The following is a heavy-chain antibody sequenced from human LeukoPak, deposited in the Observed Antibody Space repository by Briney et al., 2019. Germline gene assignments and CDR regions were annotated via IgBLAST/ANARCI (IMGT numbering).Heavy chain of an antibody. CDR1: GFTFRSYG. CDR2: ISYDGSKK. Sequence: GRSLRLSCEASGFTFRSYGMHWVRQAPGKGLEWVAVISYDGSKKDYADSVQGRLTISRDNSKNTLYLQMNSLRAEDTAVYYCARLVYGSGSYEWAFDIWGQGTMVTVSS. D-gene: IGHD3-10*01. CDR3: ARLVYGSGSYEWAFDI. J-gene: IGHJ3*02. V-gene: IGHV3-30*03.